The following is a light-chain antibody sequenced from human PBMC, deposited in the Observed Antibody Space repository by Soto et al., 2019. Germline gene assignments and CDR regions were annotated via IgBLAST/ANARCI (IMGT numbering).Light chain of an antibody. V-gene: IGLV3-21*04. CDR3: RVWDSSSAVV. J-gene: IGLJ2*01. Sequence: SYELTQPPSVSVAPGKTARITCGGNNIGSKSVHWYQQKPGQAPVLVIYYDSDRPSGIPERFSGSNSGNTATLTISRVEAGDEADYYCRVWDSSSAVVFGGGTKLTVL. CDR2: YDS. CDR1: NIGSKS.